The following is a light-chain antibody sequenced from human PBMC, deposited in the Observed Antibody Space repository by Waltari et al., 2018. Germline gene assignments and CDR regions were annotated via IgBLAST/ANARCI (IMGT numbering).Light chain of an antibody. CDR3: QHYLRLPVT. V-gene: IGKV3-20*01. CDR2: GAS. Sequence: EIVLTQSPGTLSLSVGERATVSCRASESVSMALAWYQQKPGQAPRLLIYGASTRATGIPDRFSGSGSGTDFSLTISRLEPDDFAVYYCQHYLRLPVTFGQGTTVEI. J-gene: IGKJ1*01. CDR1: ESVSMA.